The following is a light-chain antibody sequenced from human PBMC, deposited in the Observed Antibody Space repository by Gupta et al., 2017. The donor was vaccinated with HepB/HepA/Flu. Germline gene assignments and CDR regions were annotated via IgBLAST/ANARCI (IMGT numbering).Light chain of an antibody. V-gene: IGKV3-15*01. CDR3: QHYNNWPGT. CDR2: GAS. CDR1: QSVSSN. Sequence: EIVMTQSPATLSVSPGERATLSCRASQSVSSNLAWYQQKPGQAPRLLIYGASTRATGIPARFSGSGSGTEFTLTISSRQSEDFAVYYCQHYNNWPGTFGQGTKVEIK. J-gene: IGKJ1*01.